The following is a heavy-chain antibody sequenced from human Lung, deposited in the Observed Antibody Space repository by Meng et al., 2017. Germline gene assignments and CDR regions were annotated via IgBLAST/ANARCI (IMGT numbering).Heavy chain of an antibody. J-gene: IGHJ5*02. CDR2: IHYSGST. Sequence: QVQLQESGPGLVKPSQTLSLTCTFYGCSISSGTYYWGWIRQLPGKGLEWIAYIHYSGSTYYSPSLKSRVTISVDTSKNQLSLKLSSMTAADTAVYYCARYVFDSSSLYSNWFDPWGQGTLVTVSS. CDR3: ARYVFDSSSLYSNWFDP. D-gene: IGHD3-22*01. V-gene: IGHV4-31*03. CDR1: GCSISSGTYY.